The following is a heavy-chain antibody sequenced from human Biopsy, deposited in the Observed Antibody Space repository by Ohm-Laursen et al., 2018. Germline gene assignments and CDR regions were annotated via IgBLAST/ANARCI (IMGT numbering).Heavy chain of an antibody. CDR1: GGSFTGHY. CDR2: ISYTGYT. CDR3: ARGSNDFGGLYFHR. Sequence: TLSLTCTVSGGSFTGHYWSWIRQPPGKGLEWIGHISYTGYTSYNASLKSQVTISVDTSRNHFSLRLSSLTAADTAVYYCARGSNDFGGLYFHRWGQGTLLTVSS. D-gene: IGHD4-23*01. J-gene: IGHJ4*02. V-gene: IGHV4-59*11.